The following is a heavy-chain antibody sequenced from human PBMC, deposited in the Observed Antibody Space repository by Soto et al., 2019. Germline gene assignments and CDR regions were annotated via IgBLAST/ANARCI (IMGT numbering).Heavy chain of an antibody. D-gene: IGHD2-2*02. J-gene: IGHJ4*02. CDR1: GGSISSYY. Sequence: SETLSLTCTVSGGSISSYYWSWIRQPPGKGLEWIGYIYYSGSTNYNPSLKSRVTISVDTSKNQFSLKLSSVTAADTAVYYCAREYCSSTSCYKYYFDYWGQGTLVTAPQ. CDR2: IYYSGST. V-gene: IGHV4-59*01. CDR3: AREYCSSTSCYKYYFDY.